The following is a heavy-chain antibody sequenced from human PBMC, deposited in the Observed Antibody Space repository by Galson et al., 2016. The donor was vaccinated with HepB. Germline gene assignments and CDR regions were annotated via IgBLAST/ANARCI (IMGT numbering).Heavy chain of an antibody. CDR1: GFTLSLNY. J-gene: IGHJ5*02. CDR3: GRHDYLHP. CDR2: IENGGAT. Sequence: SLRLSCAASGFTLSLNYMSWVRRAPGKGLEWVSVIENGGATYYADSVKGRFTISRDIAKNTLSLQMNSLRVEDTAMYFCGRHDYLHPWGQGTLVTVSS. V-gene: IGHV3-66*04. D-gene: IGHD4-11*01.